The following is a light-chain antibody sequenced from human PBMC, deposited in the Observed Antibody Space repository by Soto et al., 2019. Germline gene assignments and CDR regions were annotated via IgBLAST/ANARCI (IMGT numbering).Light chain of an antibody. CDR2: GAS. CDR3: QQYHNWPPVS. Sequence: EIVMTQSPATLSVSPGERATLSCRASQSISSNLAWYQQKPGQAPRLLIYGASTRATEIPARFSGSGSGTEFTLTISSLQSEDFGVFYCQQYHNWPPVSFGGGTKVDI. J-gene: IGKJ4*01. CDR1: QSISSN. V-gene: IGKV3-15*01.